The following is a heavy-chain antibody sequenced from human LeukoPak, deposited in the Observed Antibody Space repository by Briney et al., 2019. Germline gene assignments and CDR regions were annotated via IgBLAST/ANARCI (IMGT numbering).Heavy chain of an antibody. V-gene: IGHV3-48*02. Sequence: GGSLRLSCAASGFPFSTYSMHWVRQTPGKGLEWVSYSSSSGRAIYYADSVRGRFTMSRDNAKNSLFLQMDSLRDEDTAVYYCAKRDSSGSLPRLFDYWGQGTLVTVSS. J-gene: IGHJ4*02. CDR3: AKRDSSGSLPRLFDY. CDR1: GFPFSTYS. CDR2: SSSSGRAI. D-gene: IGHD6-19*01.